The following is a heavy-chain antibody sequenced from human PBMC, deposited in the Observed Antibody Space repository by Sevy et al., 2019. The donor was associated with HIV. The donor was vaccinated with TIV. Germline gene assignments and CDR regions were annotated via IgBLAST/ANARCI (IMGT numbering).Heavy chain of an antibody. CDR3: ARDRMIFGGQGGMDV. V-gene: IGHV1-2*02. CDR2: INPNSGDT. D-gene: IGHD3-3*01. CDR1: GYSFTAYY. Sequence: ASVKVSCKASGYSFTAYYMHWERQAPGHGLEWMGWINPNSGDTEYAQKFQGRVAMTTDTSINTAYMELSRLRSDETAVFYCARDRMIFGGQGGMDVWGQGTTVTVSS. J-gene: IGHJ6*02.